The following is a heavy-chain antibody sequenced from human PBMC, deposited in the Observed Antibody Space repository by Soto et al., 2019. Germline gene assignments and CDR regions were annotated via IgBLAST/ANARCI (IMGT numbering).Heavy chain of an antibody. CDR3: ASMGYHYGSGSYPLDY. J-gene: IGHJ4*02. Sequence: SETLSLTCTVSGGSISSGGYYWSWIRQHPGKGLEWIGYIYYSGSTYYNPSLKSRVTISVDTSKNQFSLNLRSVTAADTAVYYCASMGYHYGSGSYPLDYWGQGTPVTVSS. D-gene: IGHD3-10*01. CDR2: IYYSGST. CDR1: GGSISSGGYY. V-gene: IGHV4-31*03.